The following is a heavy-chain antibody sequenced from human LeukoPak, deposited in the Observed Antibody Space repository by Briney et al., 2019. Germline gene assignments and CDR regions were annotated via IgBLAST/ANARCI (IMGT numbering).Heavy chain of an antibody. Sequence: ASVKVSCKASGYTFTSYGISWVRQAPGQGLEWMGWISAYNGNTNYAQKLQSRVTMTTDTSTSTAYMELRSLRSDDTAVYYCARDPHYYDSSRNDYWGQGTLVTVSS. D-gene: IGHD3-22*01. CDR3: ARDPHYYDSSRNDY. CDR1: GYTFTSYG. V-gene: IGHV1-18*01. CDR2: ISAYNGNT. J-gene: IGHJ4*02.